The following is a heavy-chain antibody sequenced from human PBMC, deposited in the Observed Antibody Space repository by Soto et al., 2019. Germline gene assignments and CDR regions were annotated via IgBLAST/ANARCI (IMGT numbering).Heavy chain of an antibody. V-gene: IGHV3-23*01. CDR3: AKILLPGDV. CDR1: GFIFSDYA. CDR2: ISGSGRST. Sequence: GGSLRLSCAASGFIFSDYAMSWVRQAPGKGLEWVSGISGSGRSTYYADSVKGRFTISRDNSKNTLYLQMNSLRVEDTAVYYCAKILLPGDVWGQGTTVTVSS. J-gene: IGHJ6*02.